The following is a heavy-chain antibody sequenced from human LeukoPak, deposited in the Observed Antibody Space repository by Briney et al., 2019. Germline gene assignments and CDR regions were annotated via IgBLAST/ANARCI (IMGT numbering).Heavy chain of an antibody. CDR3: ARVRDGSSWYMNWFDP. Sequence: PSETLSLTCTVSGGSISSYYWSGIRQPAGKGLEWIGRIYTSGSTNYNPSLKSRVTMSVDTSKNQFSLKLSSVTAADTAVYYCARVRDGSSWYMNWFDPWGQGTLVTVSS. CDR1: GGSISSYY. D-gene: IGHD6-13*01. V-gene: IGHV4-4*07. CDR2: IYTSGST. J-gene: IGHJ5*02.